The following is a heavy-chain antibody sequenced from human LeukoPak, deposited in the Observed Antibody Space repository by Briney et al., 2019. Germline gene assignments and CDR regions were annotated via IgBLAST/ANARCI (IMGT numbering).Heavy chain of an antibody. V-gene: IGHV3-23*01. Sequence: GGSLRLSCAASGFTFSSYAMSWVRQAPGKGLEWVSAISGSGGSTYYADSVKGRFTISRDNSKNTLYLQMNSLRAEDTAVYYCARGVDYYENSGTIDYWGQGTLVAVSS. CDR2: ISGSGGST. CDR3: ARGVDYYENSGTIDY. J-gene: IGHJ4*02. CDR1: GFTFSSYA. D-gene: IGHD3-22*01.